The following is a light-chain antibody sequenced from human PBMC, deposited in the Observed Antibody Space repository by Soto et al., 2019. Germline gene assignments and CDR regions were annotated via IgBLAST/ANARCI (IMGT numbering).Light chain of an antibody. CDR3: QQYGSSLIT. Sequence: EIVMTQSPATLSVSPGERATLFCRASHSVSSSLAWYQQKPGQAPRLLIYGASNRATGIPDRFSGSGSGTDFTLTISRLEPEDFAVYYCQQYGSSLITFGQGTRREIK. J-gene: IGKJ5*01. V-gene: IGKV3-20*01. CDR2: GAS. CDR1: HSVSSS.